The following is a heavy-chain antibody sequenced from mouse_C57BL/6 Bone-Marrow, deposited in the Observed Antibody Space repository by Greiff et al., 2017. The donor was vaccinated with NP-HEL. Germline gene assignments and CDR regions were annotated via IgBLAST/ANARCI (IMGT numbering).Heavy chain of an antibody. D-gene: IGHD1-1*01. V-gene: IGHV1-69*01. J-gene: IGHJ2*01. Sequence: QVQLQQPGAELVMPGASVKLSCKASGYTFTSYWLHWVKQRPGQGLEWIGEIAPSDSYTNYNQKFKGKSTLTVDTSSSTAYMQLSSLTSEDSAVYYCARRIFYYYGSSLDYWGQGTTLTVSS. CDR3: ARRIFYYYGSSLDY. CDR1: GYTFTSYW. CDR2: IAPSDSYT.